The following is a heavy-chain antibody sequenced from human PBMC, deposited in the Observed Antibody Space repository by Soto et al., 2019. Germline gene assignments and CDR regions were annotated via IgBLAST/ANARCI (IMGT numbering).Heavy chain of an antibody. CDR2: MNPNSGNT. CDR3: GRTALAAAGAFDP. D-gene: IGHD6-13*01. V-gene: IGHV1-8*01. CDR1: GYTFTSYD. J-gene: IGHJ5*02. Sequence: QVQLVQSGAEVKKPGASVKVSCKASGYTFTSYDINWVRQATGQGLEWMGWMNPNSGNTGYAQKFQGRVTMTRNTSISTAYMELRSRRSEDTAVYYCGRTALAAAGAFDPWGQGTLVTVSS.